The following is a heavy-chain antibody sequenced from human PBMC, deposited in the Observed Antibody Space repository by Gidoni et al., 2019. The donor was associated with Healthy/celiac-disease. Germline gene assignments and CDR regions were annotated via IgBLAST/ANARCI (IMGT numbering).Heavy chain of an antibody. J-gene: IGHJ5*02. Sequence: QVQLQESGPGLVKPSQTLSLTCTVSGGSISRGGYYWSWTRQHPGKGLELIGYIYYSGSTYYNPSLKSRVTITVDTSKNQFSLKLSSVTAADTAVYYCARVSPLGLMVYEGWFDPWGQGTLVTVSS. CDR3: ARVSPLGLMVYEGWFDP. V-gene: IGHV4-31*03. D-gene: IGHD2-8*01. CDR2: IYYSGST. CDR1: GGSISRGGYY.